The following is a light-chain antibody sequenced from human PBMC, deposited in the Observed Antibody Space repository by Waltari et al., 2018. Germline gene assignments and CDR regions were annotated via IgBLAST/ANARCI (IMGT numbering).Light chain of an antibody. CDR3: ASRGASKV. V-gene: IGLV2-8*01. J-gene: IGLJ2*01. Sequence: QSALTQPPSASGSPGQSVTISCTGTSSDVGAYKYVSWYQQHPGKAPKLWIYEGSKRASGVPDRFSGSKSGNTASLTVSGLQAEDEADYYCASRGASKVFGGGTKLTVL. CDR1: SSDVGAYKY. CDR2: EGS.